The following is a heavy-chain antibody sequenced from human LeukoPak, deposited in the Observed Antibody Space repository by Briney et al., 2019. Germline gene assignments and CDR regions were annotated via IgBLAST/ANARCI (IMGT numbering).Heavy chain of an antibody. J-gene: IGHJ3*02. D-gene: IGHD1-26*01. Sequence: ASVKVSCEASGYTFTGYYMHWVRQAPGQGLEWMGWINPNSGGTNYAQKFQGRVTMTRDTSISTAYMELSRLRSDDTAVYYCASASGSCSGDAFDIWGQGTMVTVSS. V-gene: IGHV1-2*02. CDR1: GYTFTGYY. CDR2: INPNSGGT. CDR3: ASASGSCSGDAFDI.